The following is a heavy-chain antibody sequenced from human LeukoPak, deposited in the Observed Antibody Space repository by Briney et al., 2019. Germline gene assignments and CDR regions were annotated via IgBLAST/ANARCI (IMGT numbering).Heavy chain of an antibody. J-gene: IGHJ3*02. CDR1: GGSFSGYY. Sequence: SETLSLTCAVYGGSFSGYYWSWIRQPPGKGLEWIGEINHSGSTNYNPSLKSRVTISVDTSKNQFSLKLSSVTAADTAVYYCANYGDYVFAFDIWGQGTMVTVSS. CDR2: INHSGST. D-gene: IGHD4-17*01. V-gene: IGHV4-34*01. CDR3: ANYGDYVFAFDI.